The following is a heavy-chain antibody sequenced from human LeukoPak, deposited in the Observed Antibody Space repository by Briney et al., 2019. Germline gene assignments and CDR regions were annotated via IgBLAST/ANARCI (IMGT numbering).Heavy chain of an antibody. D-gene: IGHD6-13*01. CDR2: ISGSGGST. V-gene: IGHV3-23*01. J-gene: IGHJ4*02. CDR3: AKVVAAAGTISPVDY. CDR1: GFTFSSYA. Sequence: GGSRRLSCAASGFTFSSYAMSWVRQAPGKGLEWVSAISGSGGSTYYADSVKGRFTISRDNSKNTLYLQMNSLRAEDTAVYYCAKVVAAAGTISPVDYWGQGTLVTVSS.